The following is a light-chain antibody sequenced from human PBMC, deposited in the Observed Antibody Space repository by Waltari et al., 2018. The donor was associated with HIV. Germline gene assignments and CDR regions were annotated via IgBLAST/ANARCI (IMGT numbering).Light chain of an antibody. Sequence: QSVLTQPPSVSAAPGQKVTISCPGSTSNIGNNYVYWYQQFPETAPKLLIYDNDKRPSGIPDRVSGSKSGTSATLGITGLQTGDEVDYYCGTWDRSLSAMVFGGGTKLTVL. CDR1: TSNIGNNY. CDR2: DND. J-gene: IGLJ3*02. CDR3: GTWDRSLSAMV. V-gene: IGLV1-51*01.